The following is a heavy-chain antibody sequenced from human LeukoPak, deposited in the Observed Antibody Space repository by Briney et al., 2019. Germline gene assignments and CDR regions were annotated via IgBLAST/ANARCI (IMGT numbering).Heavy chain of an antibody. J-gene: IGHJ4*02. CDR2: ISSSSSTI. CDR1: GFTFSSYS. D-gene: IGHD2-2*01. V-gene: IGHV3-48*04. Sequence: GGSLRLSCAASGFTFSSYSMNWVRQAPGRGLEWVSYISSSSSTIYYADSVKGRFTISRDNAKNSLYLQMNSLRAEDTAVYYCARDYCSSTSCYPFDYWGQGTLVTVSS. CDR3: ARDYCSSTSCYPFDY.